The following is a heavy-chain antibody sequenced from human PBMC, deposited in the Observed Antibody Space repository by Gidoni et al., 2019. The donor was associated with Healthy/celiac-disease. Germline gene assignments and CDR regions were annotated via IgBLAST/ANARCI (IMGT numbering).Heavy chain of an antibody. CDR3: AILSGVSVYASGMDV. Sequence: QVQLVESGGGVVQPGRSLRLYCAASGFTFSSYGMHWGRQAPGKGLVWVAVISYDGSNKYYADSVKGRFTISRDNSKNTLYLQMNSLRAEDTAVDYCAILSGVSVYASGMDVWGQGTTVTVSS. D-gene: IGHD2-8*01. CDR1: GFTFSSYG. V-gene: IGHV3-30*03. CDR2: ISYDGSNK. J-gene: IGHJ6*02.